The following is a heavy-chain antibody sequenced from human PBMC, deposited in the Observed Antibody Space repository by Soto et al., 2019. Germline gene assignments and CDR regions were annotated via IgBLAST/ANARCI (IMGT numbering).Heavy chain of an antibody. CDR1: GGSISSGDYY. J-gene: IGHJ4*02. Sequence: QVQLQESGPGLVKPSQTLSLTCTVSGGSISSGDYYWSWIRQPPGKGLEWIGYIYYSGVTYYSPSLKSRLTISLDTYRTQFSMNLASVTAADTAVYYCARHEADFVSGQYFFDYWSQGTLVTVSS. D-gene: IGHD3-3*01. CDR3: ARHEADFVSGQYFFDY. V-gene: IGHV4-30-4*08. CDR2: IYYSGVT.